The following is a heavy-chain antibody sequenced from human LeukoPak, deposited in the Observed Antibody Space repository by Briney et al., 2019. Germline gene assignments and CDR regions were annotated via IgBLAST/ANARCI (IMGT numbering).Heavy chain of an antibody. CDR1: GGSISSYY. Sequence: SETLSLTCTVSGGSISSYYWSWIRQPPGKGLEWIGYIYYSGSTNYNPSLKSRVTISVDTSKNQFSLKLSSVTAADTAVYYCARHGGYYAGDYWGQGTLVTVSS. V-gene: IGHV4-59*08. J-gene: IGHJ4*02. CDR3: ARHGGYYAGDY. D-gene: IGHD5-18*01. CDR2: IYYSGST.